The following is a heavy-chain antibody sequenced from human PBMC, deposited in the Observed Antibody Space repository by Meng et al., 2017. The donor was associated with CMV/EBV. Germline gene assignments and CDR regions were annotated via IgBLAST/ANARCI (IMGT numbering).Heavy chain of an antibody. CDR3: ARDVGGTMVRGVIIDPYYFDY. D-gene: IGHD3-10*01. CDR1: YS. J-gene: IGHJ4*02. CDR2: ISSSSSYI. V-gene: IGHV3-21*01. Sequence: YSMNWVRQAPGKGLEWVSPISSSSSYIYYADSVKGRFTISRDNAKNSLYLQMNSLRAEDTAVYYCARDVGGTMVRGVIIDPYYFDYWGQGTLVTVSS.